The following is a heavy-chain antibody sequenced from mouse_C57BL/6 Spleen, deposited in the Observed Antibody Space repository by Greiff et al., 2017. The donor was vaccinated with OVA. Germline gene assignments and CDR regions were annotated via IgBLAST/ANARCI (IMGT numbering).Heavy chain of an antibody. CDR1: GYTFTDYN. D-gene: IGHD2-4*01. CDR2: INPNNGGT. CDR3: ARRDDYDGYWYFDV. V-gene: IGHV1-18*01. J-gene: IGHJ1*03. Sequence: EVQLQESGPELVKPGASVKIPCKTSGYTFTDYNMDWVKQSHGKSLDWIGDINPNNGGTISNQKFKGTATLTVYKSTITAYMELRSLTSEDTSVYYCARRDDYDGYWYFDVWSTGTTVTVSS.